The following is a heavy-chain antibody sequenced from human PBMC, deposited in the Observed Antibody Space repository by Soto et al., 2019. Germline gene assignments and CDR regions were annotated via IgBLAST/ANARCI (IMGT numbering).Heavy chain of an antibody. Sequence: HVQLVQSGAEMKKPGSSVKVSCKASGGTFTNYPIAWVRLAPGQGLEWMGGDIPTFSIMKYAQNFQDRVTFSADDSTSTAYMELSSLTSEDTAVYYCARGRTIFGVINFDTWGQGTLVTVSS. CDR2: DIPTFSIM. D-gene: IGHD3-3*01. J-gene: IGHJ4*02. CDR1: GGTFTNYP. V-gene: IGHV1-69*01. CDR3: ARGRTIFGVINFDT.